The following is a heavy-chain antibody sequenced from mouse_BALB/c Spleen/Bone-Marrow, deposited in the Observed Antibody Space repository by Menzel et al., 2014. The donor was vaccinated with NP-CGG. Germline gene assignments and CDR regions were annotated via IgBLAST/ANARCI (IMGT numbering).Heavy chain of an antibody. J-gene: IGHJ4*01. CDR2: INSNGGST. CDR1: GFTFSSYY. Sequence: EVKLLESGGGLVKLGGSLKLSCAASGFTFSSYYMSWVRQTPEKRLELVAAINSNGGSTYYPDTVKGRFTISRDNAENTLYLQMSSLKSEDTALYYCARLGNDDAMDYWGQGTSVTVSS. CDR3: ARLGNDDAMDY. D-gene: IGHD2-12*01. V-gene: IGHV5-6-2*01.